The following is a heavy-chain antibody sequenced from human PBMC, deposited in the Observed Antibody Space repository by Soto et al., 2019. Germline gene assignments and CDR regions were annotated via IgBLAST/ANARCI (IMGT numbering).Heavy chain of an antibody. CDR3: ARRIIDYYDMDV. Sequence: SVKVSCKASGGTFSSYAISWVRQAPGQGLEWMGGIIPIFGTANYAQKFQGRVTITADESTSTAYMELSSLRSEDTAVYYCARRIIDYYDMDVWGQGTTVTVSS. D-gene: IGHD3-16*02. J-gene: IGHJ6*02. CDR1: GGTFSSYA. V-gene: IGHV1-69*13. CDR2: IIPIFGTA.